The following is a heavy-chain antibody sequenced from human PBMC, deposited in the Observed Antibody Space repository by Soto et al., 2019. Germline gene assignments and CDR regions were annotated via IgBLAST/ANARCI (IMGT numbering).Heavy chain of an antibody. CDR2: INAGNGNT. Sequence: GASVKVSCKASGYTFTSYAMHWVRQAPGQRLEWMGWINAGNGNTKYSQKFQGRVTITRDTSASTAYMELSSLRSEDTAVYYCARSPFRITGTHVGPWGQGTLVTVSS. V-gene: IGHV1-3*01. CDR3: ARSPFRITGTHVGP. J-gene: IGHJ5*02. CDR1: GYTFTSYA. D-gene: IGHD1-20*01.